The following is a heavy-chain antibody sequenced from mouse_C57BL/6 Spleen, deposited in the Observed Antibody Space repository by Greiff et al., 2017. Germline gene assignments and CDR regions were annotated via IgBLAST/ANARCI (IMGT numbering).Heavy chain of an antibody. CDR1: GYTFTEYT. CDR3: ARHEEHSSGYVEAMDY. CDR2: FYPGSGSI. D-gene: IGHD3-2*02. V-gene: IGHV1-62-2*01. Sequence: VQLQESGAELVKPGASVKLSCKASGYTFTEYTIHWVKQRSGQGLEWIGWFYPGSGSIKYNEKFKDKATLTADKSSSTVYMELSRLTSEDSAVYFCARHEEHSSGYVEAMDYWGQGTSVTVSS. J-gene: IGHJ4*01.